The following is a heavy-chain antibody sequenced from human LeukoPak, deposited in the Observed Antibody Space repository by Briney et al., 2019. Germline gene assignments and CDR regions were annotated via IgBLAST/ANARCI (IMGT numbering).Heavy chain of an antibody. J-gene: IGHJ6*03. CDR3: AGGSSSYHYYYYYMDV. D-gene: IGHD6-6*01. CDR1: GFTFSSYE. CDR2: ISSSGSTI. Sequence: GGSLRLSCAASGFTFSSYEMNWVRQAPGKGLEWVSYISSSGSTIYYADSVKGRFTISRDNAKNSLYLQTNSLRAEDTAVYYCAGGSSSYHYYYYYMDVWGKGTTVTVSS. V-gene: IGHV3-48*03.